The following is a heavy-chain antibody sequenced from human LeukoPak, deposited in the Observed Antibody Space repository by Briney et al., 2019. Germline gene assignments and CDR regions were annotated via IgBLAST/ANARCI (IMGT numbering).Heavy chain of an antibody. V-gene: IGHV3-15*01. CDR3: TTEFDYYGSGSYRDY. Sequence: GGSLRLSRAASAFTFSNAWMSWVRQAPGTGREAVGRIKSKTDGGTTDYAAPVKGRFTISRDDSKNTLYLQMNSLKTEDTAVYYCTTEFDYYGSGSYRDYWGQGTLVTVSS. CDR2: IKSKTDGGTT. CDR1: AFTFSNAW. J-gene: IGHJ4*02. D-gene: IGHD3-10*01.